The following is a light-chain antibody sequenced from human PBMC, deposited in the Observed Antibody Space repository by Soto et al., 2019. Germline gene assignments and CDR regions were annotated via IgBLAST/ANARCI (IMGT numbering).Light chain of an antibody. Sequence: QSALTQPRSVSGSPGQSVTISCTGTNSDVDYNFVSWYQQHPGKAPKLMIYDVTKRPSGVPDRFSGSKSGNTASLTISGLQAEDEADYHCCSYAGSFTLMFGGGTKVTVL. CDR1: NSDVDYNF. CDR3: CSYAGSFTLM. V-gene: IGLV2-11*01. CDR2: DVT. J-gene: IGLJ3*02.